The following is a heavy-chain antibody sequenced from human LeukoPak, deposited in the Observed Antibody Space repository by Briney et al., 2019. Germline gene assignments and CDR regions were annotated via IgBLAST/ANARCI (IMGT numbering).Heavy chain of an antibody. CDR1: GGSISSGGYS. CDR3: ARGRTDYYDSSGYLIDY. J-gene: IGHJ4*02. V-gene: IGHV4-30-2*01. D-gene: IGHD3-22*01. Sequence: SQTLSLTCAVSGGSISSGGYSWSWIRQPPGKGLEWIGYIYHGGSTYYNPSLKSRVTISVDRSKNQFSLKLSSVTAADTAVYYCARGRTDYYDSSGYLIDYWGQGTLVTVSS. CDR2: IYHGGST.